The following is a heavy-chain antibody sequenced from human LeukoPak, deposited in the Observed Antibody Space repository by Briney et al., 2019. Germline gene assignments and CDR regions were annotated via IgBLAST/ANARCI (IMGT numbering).Heavy chain of an antibody. CDR1: SGSFSGYY. V-gene: IGHV4-34*01. CDR3: ARGTLAAKSIL. CDR2: INHRGST. Sequence: PSETLSLTCAVYSGSFSGYYWSWLRQPPGKGRVWIGEINHRGSTYYNPSLRSRVTISVDTSKNQFCLKMSSVTAPDTGVYYCARGTLAAKSILWGQGTLVTVYS. D-gene: IGHD2-15*01. J-gene: IGHJ4*02.